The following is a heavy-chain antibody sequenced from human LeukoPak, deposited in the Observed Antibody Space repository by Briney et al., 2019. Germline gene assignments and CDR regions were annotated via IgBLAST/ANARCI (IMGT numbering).Heavy chain of an antibody. CDR3: AREGRQDYVYFDY. CDR1: GGSISNYY. Sequence: PSETLSLTCTVSGGSISNYYWSWIRQPPGKGLEWIGYINYSGNTNYNPSLKSRVTISVYSSKNQFSLRLTSVTAADTAVYFCAREGRQDYVYFDYWGQGALVTVSS. V-gene: IGHV4-59*01. J-gene: IGHJ4*02. D-gene: IGHD4-17*01. CDR2: INYSGNT.